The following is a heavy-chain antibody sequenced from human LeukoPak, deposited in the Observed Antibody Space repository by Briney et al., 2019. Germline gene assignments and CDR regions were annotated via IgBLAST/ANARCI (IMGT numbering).Heavy chain of an antibody. CDR3: ARDQEGFDY. V-gene: IGHV1-46*01. Sequence: ASVKVSCKASGYSFTSNYIHWVRQAPGQGLEWMGMIYPRDGSTSYAQRFQDRVTVTRDTSTSTVHMELSGLRSEDTAVYCCARDQEGFDYWGQGTQVTVSS. J-gene: IGHJ4*02. CDR2: IYPRDGST. CDR1: GYSFTSNY.